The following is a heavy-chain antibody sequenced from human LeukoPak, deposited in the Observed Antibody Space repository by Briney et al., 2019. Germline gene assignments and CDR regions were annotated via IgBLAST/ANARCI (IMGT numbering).Heavy chain of an antibody. D-gene: IGHD5-18*01. V-gene: IGHV3-30*02. CDR3: AKERDTAMVTIDY. J-gene: IGHJ4*02. CDR2: IRYDGSNK. CDR1: GFTFSSYG. Sequence: PGGSLRLSCAASGFTFSSYGMRWVRQAPGKGLEWVAFIRYDGSNKNYADSVKGRFTISRDNSKNTLYLQMNSLRAEDTAVYYCAKERDTAMVTIDYWGQGTLVTVSS.